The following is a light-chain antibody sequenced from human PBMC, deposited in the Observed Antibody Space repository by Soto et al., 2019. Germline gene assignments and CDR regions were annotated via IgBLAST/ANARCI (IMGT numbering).Light chain of an antibody. CDR2: DVS. CDR3: SSYTTGGSYV. Sequence: QSALTQPASVSGSPGLSIAISCTGTSSDVGGYNPVSWYQQHPGKAPKLMIYDVSNRPSGVSNRFSGSKSGNTASLTISGLQAEDEGDYYCSSYTTGGSYVFGTGTKLTVL. V-gene: IGLV2-14*01. CDR1: SSDVGGYNP. J-gene: IGLJ1*01.